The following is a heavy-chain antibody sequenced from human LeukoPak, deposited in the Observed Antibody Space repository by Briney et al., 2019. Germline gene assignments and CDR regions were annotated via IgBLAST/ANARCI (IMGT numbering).Heavy chain of an antibody. CDR1: GFTFRSHA. CDR3: AKDFRITYSAHFDY. D-gene: IGHD2-21*01. J-gene: IGHJ4*02. V-gene: IGHV3-23*03. CDR2: IYEDGSTT. Sequence: PGGSLRLSCVGSGFTFRSHAMSWVRQAPGKGLELVSGIYEDGSTTYYADSVKGRFSISRDNSKNTLYLQMDSLRGEDTAVYSFAKDFRITYSAHFDYWGQGALVTVSS.